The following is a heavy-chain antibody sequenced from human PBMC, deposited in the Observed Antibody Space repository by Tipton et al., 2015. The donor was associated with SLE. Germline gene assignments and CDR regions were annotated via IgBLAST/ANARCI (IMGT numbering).Heavy chain of an antibody. CDR1: GFSFSSHA. J-gene: IGHJ4*02. CDR2: TCRGGTS. Sequence: GSLRLSCAASGFSFSSHAISWVRQAPGKGLEWVSVTCRGGTSYYVDSVRGRFTGSRDDSKNTLFLQMDSLTPEDTAVYYCARDRVVGAEGGGYYLDYWGQGTLVTVSS. CDR3: ARDRVVGAEGGGYYLDY. V-gene: IGHV3-23*03. D-gene: IGHD2-15*01.